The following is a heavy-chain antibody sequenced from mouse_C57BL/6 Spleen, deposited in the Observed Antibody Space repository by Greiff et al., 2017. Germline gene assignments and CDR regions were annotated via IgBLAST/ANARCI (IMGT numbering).Heavy chain of an antibody. CDR3: ARRDDCYFYFDY. V-gene: IGHV8-12*01. D-gene: IGHD2-3*01. CDR1: GFSLSTSGMG. CDR2: IYWDDDK. Sequence: QVTLKESGPGILQSSQTLSLTCSFSGFSLSTSGMGVSWIRQPSGKGLEWLAHIYWDDDKRYNPSLKSRLTISKDTSRNQVFLKITSVDTADTATYYCARRDDCYFYFDYWGQGTTLTVSS. J-gene: IGHJ2*01.